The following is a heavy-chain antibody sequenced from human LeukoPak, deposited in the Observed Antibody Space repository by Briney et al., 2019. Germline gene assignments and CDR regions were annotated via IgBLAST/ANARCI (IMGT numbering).Heavy chain of an antibody. V-gene: IGHV3-7*01. Sequence: PGGSLRLSCAASGFTFSSYWMSWVRQAPGKGLEWVANIKQDGSEKYYVDSVEGRFTISRDNGKNSLYLQMNSLRAEDTAVYYCARGWAYYDSSGYLFWGQGTLVTVSS. J-gene: IGHJ4*02. CDR3: ARGWAYYDSSGYLF. CDR1: GFTFSSYW. D-gene: IGHD3-22*01. CDR2: IKQDGSEK.